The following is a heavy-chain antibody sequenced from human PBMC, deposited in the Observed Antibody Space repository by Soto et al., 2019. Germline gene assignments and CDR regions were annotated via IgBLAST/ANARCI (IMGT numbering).Heavy chain of an antibody. Sequence: GGSLRLSCAASGFTFTNFAMNWVRQSPGKGLEWVSVISGSADTAYNADSVKGRFTISRDNSKNTVYLQMNSLRAEDTARYYCAKGYCSTTSCSFDYWGQGILVTVSS. V-gene: IGHV3-23*01. CDR2: ISGSADTA. CDR3: AKGYCSTTSCSFDY. D-gene: IGHD2-2*01. CDR1: GFTFTNFA. J-gene: IGHJ4*02.